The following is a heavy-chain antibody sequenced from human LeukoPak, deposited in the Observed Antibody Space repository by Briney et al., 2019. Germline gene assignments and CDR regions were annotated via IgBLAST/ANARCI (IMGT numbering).Heavy chain of an antibody. CDR2: IYYSGST. CDR3: ARVWGIYGDVFDI. D-gene: IGHD3-16*01. CDR1: GFTVSSNY. V-gene: IGHV4-59*06. Sequence: PGGSLRLSCAASGFTVSSNYMSWVRQAPGKGLEWIGYIYYSGSTYYNPSLKSRVTISVDTSKNQFSLKLSSVTAADTAVYYCARVWGIYGDVFDIGGKGKMVTVSS. J-gene: IGHJ3*02.